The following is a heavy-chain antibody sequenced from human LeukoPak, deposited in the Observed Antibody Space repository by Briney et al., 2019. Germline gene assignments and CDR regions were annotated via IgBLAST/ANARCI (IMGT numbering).Heavy chain of an antibody. CDR1: GLTFNSNY. CDR2: IYSGGTT. V-gene: IGHV3-53*01. Sequence: GGSLRLSCAASGLTFNSNYMNWVRHAPGKGLQWGSVIYSGGTTYYSDSVKGRFTISRDNSKNTLYLQMNSLRAEDTAVYYCARALLVRNGYNYSPNYFDYWGQGTLVTVSS. J-gene: IGHJ4*02. D-gene: IGHD5-24*01. CDR3: ARALLVRNGYNYSPNYFDY.